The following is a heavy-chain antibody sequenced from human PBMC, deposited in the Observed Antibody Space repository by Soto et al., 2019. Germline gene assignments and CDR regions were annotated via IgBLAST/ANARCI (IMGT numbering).Heavy chain of an antibody. D-gene: IGHD3-3*01. Sequence: ASVKVSCKASGYTFTSYALHWVRQAPGQRLEWMGWINAGNGNTKYSQKFQGRVTITRDTSASTAYMELSSLRSEDTAVYYCARGGYDFWSGYYTPTDYYYYGMDVWGQGTTVTVSS. J-gene: IGHJ6*02. CDR3: ARGGYDFWSGYYTPTDYYYYGMDV. V-gene: IGHV1-3*01. CDR1: GYTFTSYA. CDR2: INAGNGNT.